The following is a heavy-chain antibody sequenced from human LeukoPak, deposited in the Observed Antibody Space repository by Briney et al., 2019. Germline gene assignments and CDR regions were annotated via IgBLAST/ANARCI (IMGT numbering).Heavy chain of an antibody. CDR3: ASGSSFEYSSSSSAFDI. J-gene: IGHJ3*02. V-gene: IGHV4-61*02. D-gene: IGHD6-6*01. CDR1: GGSITSGSYY. Sequence: SQTLSLTCTVSGGSITSGSYYWSWIRQPAGKGLEWIGRVYTSGSTNYNPSLKSRVTMSVDTSKNQFSLKLSSVTAADTAVYYCASGSSFEYSSSSSAFDIWGQGTMVTVSS. CDR2: VYTSGST.